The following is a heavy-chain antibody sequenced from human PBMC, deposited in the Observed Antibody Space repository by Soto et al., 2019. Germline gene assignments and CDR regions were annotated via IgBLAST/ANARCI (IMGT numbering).Heavy chain of an antibody. V-gene: IGHV3-53*01. D-gene: IGHD2-21*02. J-gene: IGHJ4*02. CDR1: GFTVSSNY. CDR2: IYSGGST. Sequence: GGSLRLSCVASGFTVSSNYMSWVRQAPGKGLEWVSVIYSGGSTYYADSVKGRFTISRDNSKNTLYLQMNSLRAEDTAVYYCAREARTEGVDYWGQGTLVTVSS. CDR3: AREARTEGVDY.